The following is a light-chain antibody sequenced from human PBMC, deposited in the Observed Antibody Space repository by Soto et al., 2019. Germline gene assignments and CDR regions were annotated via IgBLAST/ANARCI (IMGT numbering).Light chain of an antibody. J-gene: IGKJ4*02. V-gene: IGKV4-1*01. CDR2: WAS. CDR1: QSVLHSSNNKNY. CDR3: QRYYDTPWS. Sequence: DIVMTQSPDSLAVSLGERATINCKSSQSVLHSSNNKNYLAWYQQKAGQPPKLLIYWASTRESGDPDRFSGDGPGTDFSLAISRLQAVDVADYYCQRYYDTPWSCAGGTKVEI.